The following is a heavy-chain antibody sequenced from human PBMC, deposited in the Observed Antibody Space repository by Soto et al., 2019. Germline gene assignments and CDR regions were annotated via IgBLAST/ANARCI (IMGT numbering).Heavy chain of an antibody. Sequence: ASVKVSCKASGYTFTSYYMHWVRQAPGQGLEWMGIINPSGGSTSYAQKFQGRVTMTRDTSTSTVYMELSSLRSEDTAVYYCARVLERRNYYYGMDVWGQGTTVTVSS. V-gene: IGHV1-46*01. CDR1: GYTFTSYY. J-gene: IGHJ6*02. CDR2: INPSGGST. CDR3: ARVLERRNYYYGMDV. D-gene: IGHD1-1*01.